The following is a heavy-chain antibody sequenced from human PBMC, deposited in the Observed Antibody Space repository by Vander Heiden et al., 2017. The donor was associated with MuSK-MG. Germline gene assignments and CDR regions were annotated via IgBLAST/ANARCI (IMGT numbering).Heavy chain of an antibody. J-gene: IGHJ6*02. CDR3: AKAPQGPVYEYYGMDV. CDR2: MDPKSADT. CDR1: GYSFTSYE. V-gene: IGHV1-8*01. D-gene: IGHD3-16*01. Sequence: QVQLVQSGPEVKKPGASVKVSCKASGYSFTSYETNWLRQPTGQAHERIGWMDPKSADTVYAQKFRGRVTMTRNTSTSTAYMELSSLRSEDTAVYYCAKAPQGPVYEYYGMDVWGQGTTVTVS.